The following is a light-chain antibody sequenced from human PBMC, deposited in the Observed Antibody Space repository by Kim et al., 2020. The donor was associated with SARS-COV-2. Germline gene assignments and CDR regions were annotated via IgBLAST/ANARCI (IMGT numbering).Light chain of an antibody. CDR2: GAS. V-gene: IGKV3-20*01. Sequence: PGKRATLSCRASQSISNSYLAWYQQKPGQDPRLLIYGASSRAIGITDRFSGSGSGTDFTLTISRLEPEDFAVYYCQQYDSSPGTFGQGTKLEI. CDR1: QSISNSY. J-gene: IGKJ2*01. CDR3: QQYDSSPGT.